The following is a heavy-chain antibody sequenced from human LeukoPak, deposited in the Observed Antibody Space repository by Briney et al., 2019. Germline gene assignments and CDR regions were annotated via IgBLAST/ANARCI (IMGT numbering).Heavy chain of an antibody. D-gene: IGHD2/OR15-2a*01. CDR2: ISSSGSSI. Sequence: GGSLRLSCAASGFTFSSYEMNWVRQAPGKGLEWVSYISSSGSSIYYADSVKGRFTISRDNAKNSLYLQMNSLRAEDTAVYYCARESSIKAFDYWGQGTLVTVSS. CDR3: ARESSIKAFDY. CDR1: GFTFSSYE. V-gene: IGHV3-48*03. J-gene: IGHJ4*02.